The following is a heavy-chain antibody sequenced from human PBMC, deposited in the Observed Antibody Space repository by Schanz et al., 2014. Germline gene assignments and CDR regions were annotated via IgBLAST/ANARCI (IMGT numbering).Heavy chain of an antibody. CDR1: GYPFTSDD. Sequence: QVQLVQSGAEVKKPGASVKVSCRASGYPFTSDDITWVRQAPGQGLEWMGSMNPNSGDTGYPRKFQDRVTMTRNTSISTAYMELNSLTSEDTAVYYCARVSMEFERGKSYYYYMDVWGRGTTXTVSS. CDR2: MNPNSGDT. D-gene: IGHD3-10*01. J-gene: IGHJ6*03. V-gene: IGHV1-8*01. CDR3: ARVSMEFERGKSYYYYMDV.